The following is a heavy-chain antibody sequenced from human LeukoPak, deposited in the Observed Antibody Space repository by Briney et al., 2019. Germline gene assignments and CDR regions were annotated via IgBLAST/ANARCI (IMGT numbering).Heavy chain of an antibody. D-gene: IGHD3-9*01. Sequence: GGSLRLSCAASGFTFSNAWMSWVRQAPGKGLEWVGRIKSKTDGGTTDYAAPVKGRFTISRDDSKNTLYLQMNSLNTEDTAVYYCTTDLVLRYFFKHYFDYWGQGTLVTVSS. CDR3: TTDLVLRYFFKHYFDY. V-gene: IGHV3-15*01. J-gene: IGHJ4*02. CDR2: IKSKTDGGTT. CDR1: GFTFSNAW.